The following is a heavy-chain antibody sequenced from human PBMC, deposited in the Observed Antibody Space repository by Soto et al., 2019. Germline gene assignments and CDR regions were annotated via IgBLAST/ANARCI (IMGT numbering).Heavy chain of an antibody. CDR2: IYYSGST. D-gene: IGHD6-13*01. CDR1: GGSISSYY. V-gene: IGHV4-59*01. Sequence: QVQLQESGPGLVKPSETLSLTCTVSGGSISSYYWSWFRQPPGKGLEWIGYIYYSGSTNYNPSLKSLVTISVSPSKNQYSLKLSSVTAADTAVYYCARDLGSSWYGGFDYWGQGTLVTVSS. J-gene: IGHJ4*02. CDR3: ARDLGSSWYGGFDY.